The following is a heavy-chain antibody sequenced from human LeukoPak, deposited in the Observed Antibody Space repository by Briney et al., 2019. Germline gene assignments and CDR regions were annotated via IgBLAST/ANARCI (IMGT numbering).Heavy chain of an antibody. D-gene: IGHD3-22*01. CDR3: ARDYREIYYDSSGYYYYYYGMDV. J-gene: IGHJ6*02. CDR1: GGSISSGSYF. Sequence: SETLSLTCTVSGGSISSGSYFWGWIRQPPGKGLEGLEWIGSIYYNGGAYYNPSLKSRVTISVDTSKNQFSLELNSVTAADTAVYYCARDYREIYYDSSGYYYYYYGMDVWGQGTTVTVSS. CDR2: IYYNGGA. V-gene: IGHV4-39*07.